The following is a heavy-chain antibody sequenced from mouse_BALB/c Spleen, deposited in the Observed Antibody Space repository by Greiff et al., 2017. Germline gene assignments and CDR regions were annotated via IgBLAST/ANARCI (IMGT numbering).Heavy chain of an antibody. V-gene: IGHV1-26*01. Sequence: LVEPGASVKISCKASGYSFTGYYMHWVKQSHVKSLEWIGRINPYNGATSYNQNFKDKASLTVDKSSSTAYMELHSLTSEDSAVYYCARSRRAGWSDYWGQGTTLTVSS. CDR1: GYSFTGYY. D-gene: IGHD1-2*01. CDR2: INPYNGAT. CDR3: ARSRRAGWSDY. J-gene: IGHJ2*01.